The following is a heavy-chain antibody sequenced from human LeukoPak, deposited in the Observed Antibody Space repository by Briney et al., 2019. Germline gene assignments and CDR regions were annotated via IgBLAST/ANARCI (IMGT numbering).Heavy chain of an antibody. V-gene: IGHV5-51*01. CDR1: GYSFTSYW. J-gene: IGHJ4*02. CDR3: ARRWYCSSTSCSTPYYFDY. D-gene: IGHD2-2*01. Sequence: GESLKISCKGSGYSFTSYWIGWVRQMPGKGLEWMGIIYPGDSDTRYSPSFQGQVTISADKSISTAYLQWSSLKASDTAMYYCARRWYCSSTSCSTPYYFDYWGQRTLVTVSS. CDR2: IYPGDSDT.